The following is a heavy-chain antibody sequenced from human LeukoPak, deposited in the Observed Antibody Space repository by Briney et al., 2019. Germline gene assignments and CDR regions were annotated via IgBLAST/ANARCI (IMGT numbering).Heavy chain of an antibody. CDR3: AKDLGGSYYLYYYYGMDV. J-gene: IGHJ6*02. Sequence: PGGSLRLSCGASGFSFSSYAMNWVRQAPGKGLEWVSTISGSGGSTYYADFVKGRFTISRDNSKNTLYLQMNSLRAEDTAVYYCAKDLGGSYYLYYYYGMDVWGQGTTVTVSS. D-gene: IGHD1-26*01. CDR1: GFSFSSYA. V-gene: IGHV3-23*01. CDR2: ISGSGGST.